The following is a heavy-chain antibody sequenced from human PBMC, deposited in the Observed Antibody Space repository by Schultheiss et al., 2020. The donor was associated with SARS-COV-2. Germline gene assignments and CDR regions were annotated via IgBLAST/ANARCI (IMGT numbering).Heavy chain of an antibody. CDR1: GFTFSSYS. CDR2: ISSSSSYI. J-gene: IGHJ6*02. V-gene: IGHV3-21*01. D-gene: IGHD3-22*01. CDR3: ARDSIGSSGYYYSLFHYYYYGMDV. Sequence: GESLKTSCAASGFTFSSYSMNWVRQAPGKGLEWVSSISSSSSYIYYADSVKGRFTISRDNAKNSLYLQMNSLRAEDTAVYYCARDSIGSSGYYYSLFHYYYYGMDVWGQGTTVTVSS.